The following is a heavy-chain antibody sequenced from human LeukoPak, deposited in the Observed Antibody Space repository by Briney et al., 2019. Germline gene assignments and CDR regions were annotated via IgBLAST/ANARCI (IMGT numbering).Heavy chain of an antibody. J-gene: IGHJ3*02. CDR2: ISRSSDPI. CDR1: GFTFDDYA. V-gene: IGHV3-9*01. Sequence: GGSLRLSRAASGFTFDDYAMHWVRLGPVKGLEWVSGISRSSDPIAYADSVKGRFTVSRDNAKNSLYLQMNSLTIEDTALYYCTRANWGNAFDIWGQGTLVTVSS. D-gene: IGHD7-27*01. CDR3: TRANWGNAFDI.